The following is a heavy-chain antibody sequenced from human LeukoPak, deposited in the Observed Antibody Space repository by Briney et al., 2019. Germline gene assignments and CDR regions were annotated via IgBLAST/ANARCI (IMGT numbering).Heavy chain of an antibody. CDR2: IKQDGSDK. Sequence: GGSLRLSCAASGFTFSNYWMTWVRQAPGKGLEWVANIKQDGSDKYYVDSVKGRFTISRDNAKNSLYLQMNSLRAEDTAVYYCARDRDVVVLLGIIAYDAFDLWGQGTMVTVSS. J-gene: IGHJ3*01. D-gene: IGHD2-15*01. CDR3: ARDRDVVVLLGIIAYDAFDL. V-gene: IGHV3-7*01. CDR1: GFTFSNYW.